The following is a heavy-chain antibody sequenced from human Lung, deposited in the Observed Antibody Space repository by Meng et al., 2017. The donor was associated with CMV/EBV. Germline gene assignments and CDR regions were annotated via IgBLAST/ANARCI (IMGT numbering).Heavy chain of an antibody. Sequence: SCTASGFTFGDYATSWVRQAPGKGLEWVGFIRSKAYGGTTEYAASVKGRFTISRDDSKSIAYLQMNSLKTEDTAVYYCTRVNYYYGMDVWGQGTXVTVSS. V-gene: IGHV3-49*04. CDR2: IRSKAYGGTT. D-gene: IGHD3-22*01. CDR1: GFTFGDYA. CDR3: TRVNYYYGMDV. J-gene: IGHJ6*02.